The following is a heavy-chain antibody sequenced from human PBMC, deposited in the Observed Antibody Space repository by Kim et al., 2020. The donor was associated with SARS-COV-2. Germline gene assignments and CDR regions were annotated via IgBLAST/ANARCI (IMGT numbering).Heavy chain of an antibody. D-gene: IGHD6-13*01. Sequence: GGSLRLSCAASGFTFSSYAMHWVRQAPGKGLEWVAVIWYDGSNKYYADSVKGRFTISRDNSKNTLYLQMNSLRAEDTAVYYCAKEKRPRYSSSWPNWFDPWGQGTLVTVSS. CDR1: GFTFSSYA. V-gene: IGHV3-33*06. CDR3: AKEKRPRYSSSWPNWFDP. CDR2: IWYDGSNK. J-gene: IGHJ5*02.